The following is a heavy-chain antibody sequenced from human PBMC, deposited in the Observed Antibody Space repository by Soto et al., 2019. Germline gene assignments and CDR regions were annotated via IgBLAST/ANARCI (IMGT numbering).Heavy chain of an antibody. D-gene: IGHD3-10*01. CDR2: IWYDGGNK. CDR1: GFTFSNYG. CDR3: ARRYYCGSGSHLWSIDV. J-gene: IGHJ6*02. V-gene: IGHV3-33*01. Sequence: QVQLVESGGGVVQPGRSLRLSCAASGFTFSNYGMHWVRQAPGKGLEWVAVIWYDGGNKYYADSVKDRFTISRDNSKNTLYLQMNSRRAEDTAVYSCARRYYCGSGSHLWSIDVWGQGTTVTVSS.